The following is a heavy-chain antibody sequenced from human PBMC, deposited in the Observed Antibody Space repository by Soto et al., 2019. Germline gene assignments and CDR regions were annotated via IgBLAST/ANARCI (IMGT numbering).Heavy chain of an antibody. V-gene: IGHV4-34*01. CDR3: ARGIGYCSSINCYSSRRLRFDS. D-gene: IGHD2-2*01. J-gene: IGHJ4*02. CDR2: VNHSGTT. CDR1: GGSFSGYY. Sequence: QVQLQQWGAGLLKPSETLSLTCAVYGGSFSGYYWTWIRQSPEKGLEWIGEVNHSGTTYYNPSLKTRVPISVHTPKNQFSLKMSSVTAAETAVYYCARGIGYCSSINCYSSRRLRFDSWGQGTLVTVSS.